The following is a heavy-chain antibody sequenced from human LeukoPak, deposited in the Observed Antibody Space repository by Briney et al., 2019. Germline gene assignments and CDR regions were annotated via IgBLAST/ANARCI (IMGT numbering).Heavy chain of an antibody. V-gene: IGHV1-46*01. Sequence: ASVKVSCKASGYTFTSYYMHWVRQAPGQGLEWMGIINPSGGSTSYAQKFQGRVTMTRDTSTSTAYMELSSLRSEDTAVYYCARSQTLRVVTWGHCDYWGQGTLVTVSS. CDR1: GYTFTSYY. J-gene: IGHJ4*02. CDR2: INPSGGST. CDR3: ARSQTLRVVTWGHCDY. D-gene: IGHD3-3*01.